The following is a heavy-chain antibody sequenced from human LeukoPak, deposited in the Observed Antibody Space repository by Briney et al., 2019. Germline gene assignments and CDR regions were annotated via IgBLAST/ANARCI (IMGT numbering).Heavy chain of an antibody. J-gene: IGHJ4*02. CDR2: IYSGGST. V-gene: IGHV3-53*01. Sequence: GGSLRLSCAASGFIVSSSYMSWVRQAPGKGLEWVSVIYSGGSTYYADSVKGRFTISRDNATNTLYLQMNRLRGGDTAVYYCARVAFRSSAYISGIEYWGQGTLVTVSS. CDR1: GFIVSSSY. CDR3: ARVAFRSSAYISGIEY. D-gene: IGHD1-14*01.